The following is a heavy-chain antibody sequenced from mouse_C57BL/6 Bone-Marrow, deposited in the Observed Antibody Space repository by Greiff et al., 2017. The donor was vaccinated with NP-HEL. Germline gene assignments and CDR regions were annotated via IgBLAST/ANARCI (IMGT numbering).Heavy chain of an antibody. Sequence: EVKLMESEGGLVQPGSSMKLSCTASGFTFSDYYMAWVRQVPEKGLEWVANINYDGSSTYYLDSLKSRFIISRDNAKNILYLQMSSLKSEDTATYYCARVPLDYWGQGTTLTVSS. J-gene: IGHJ2*01. CDR3: ARVPLDY. V-gene: IGHV5-16*01. CDR1: GFTFSDYY. CDR2: INYDGSST.